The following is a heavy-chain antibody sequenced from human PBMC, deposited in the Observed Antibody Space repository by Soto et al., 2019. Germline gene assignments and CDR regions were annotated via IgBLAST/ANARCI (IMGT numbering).Heavy chain of an antibody. CDR2: IYPGDSDT. D-gene: IGHD2-8*01. CDR1: GYRFSSYW. V-gene: IGHV5-51*01. J-gene: IGHJ6*02. Sequence: GESLKISCKGSGYRFSSYWIAWVRQMPGKGLEWMGIIYPGDSDTIYSPSFQGQVTFSADKSTSTAYLQWSSLKASDSAMYYCARQGSNGAYYYYGMDVWGQGTTVTVSS. CDR3: ARQGSNGAYYYYGMDV.